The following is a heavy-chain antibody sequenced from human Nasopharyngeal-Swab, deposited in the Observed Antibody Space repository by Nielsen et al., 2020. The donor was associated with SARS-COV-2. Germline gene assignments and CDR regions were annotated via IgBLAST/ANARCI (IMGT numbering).Heavy chain of an antibody. J-gene: IGHJ6*02. CDR2: INPSGGGT. CDR3: ARSYYDFWSGYLEYYYGMDV. CDR1: GYTFTSHY. Sequence: ASVKVSCKASGYTFTSHYMHWVRQAPGQGLEWVGIINPSGGGTTYAQKFQGRVTMTRDTSTSTVYMELSSLRSEDTAVYYCARSYYDFWSGYLEYYYGMDVWGQGTTVTVSS. V-gene: IGHV1-46*01. D-gene: IGHD3-3*01.